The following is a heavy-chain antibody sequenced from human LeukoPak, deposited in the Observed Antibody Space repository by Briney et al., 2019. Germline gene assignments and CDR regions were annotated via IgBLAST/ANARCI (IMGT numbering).Heavy chain of an antibody. V-gene: IGHV3-7*01. Sequence: GGSLRLSCAASRFTFSSYWMSWVRQAPGKGLEWVAKIKQDGSEKYYVDSVKGRFTISRDNAKNSLYLQMNSLRAEDTAVYYCAGYCSGGSCYSNPYCYYYGMDVWGQGTTVTFSS. CDR2: IKQDGSEK. D-gene: IGHD2-15*01. CDR1: RFTFSSYW. J-gene: IGHJ6*02. CDR3: AGYCSGGSCYSNPYCYYYGMDV.